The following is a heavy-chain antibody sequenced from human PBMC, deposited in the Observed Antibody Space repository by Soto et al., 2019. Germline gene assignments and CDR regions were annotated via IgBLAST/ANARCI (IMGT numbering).Heavy chain of an antibody. Sequence: QVQLVQSGAEVKKPGASVKVSCKASGQTFTSYAMHWVRQAPGQGLEWMGWINAGNGNTKYSEKFQGRVTITTDTSASTAYMELTTLTSEDTAVYYCARARLQWLILAFDVWGQGTVVAVSS. J-gene: IGHJ3*01. D-gene: IGHD6-19*01. CDR1: GQTFTSYA. CDR3: ARARLQWLILAFDV. V-gene: IGHV1-3*01. CDR2: INAGNGNT.